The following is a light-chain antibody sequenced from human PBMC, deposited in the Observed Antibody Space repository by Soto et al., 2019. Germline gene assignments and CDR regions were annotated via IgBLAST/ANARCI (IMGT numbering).Light chain of an antibody. CDR1: QSLSSSH. CDR2: GVS. J-gene: IGKJ5*01. Sequence: EIVLTQSPDTLSLSPGERATLSCRASQSLSSSHLAWYQQQPGQAPRLLIYGVSTRATGIPDRFSGSASGTDFTLTISRLEPEDFAVYYCQQYGSSPKISFGQGTRLEIK. CDR3: QQYGSSPKIS. V-gene: IGKV3-20*01.